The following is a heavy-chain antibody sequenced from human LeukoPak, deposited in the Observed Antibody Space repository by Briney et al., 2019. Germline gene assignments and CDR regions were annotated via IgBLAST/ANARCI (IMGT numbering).Heavy chain of an antibody. J-gene: IGHJ4*02. CDR3: ARHGDIVVVPAAIDY. CDR2: IYYSEST. CDR1: GGSISSYY. Sequence: SETLSLTCTVSGGSISSYYWSWIRQPPGKGLEWIGYIYYSESTNYNPSLKSRVTISVDTSKNQFSLKLSSVTAADTAVYYCARHGDIVVVPAAIDYWGQGTLVTVSS. V-gene: IGHV4-59*08. D-gene: IGHD2-2*01.